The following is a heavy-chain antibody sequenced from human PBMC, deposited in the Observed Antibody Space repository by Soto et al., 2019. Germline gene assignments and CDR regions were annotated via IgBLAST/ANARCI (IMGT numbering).Heavy chain of an antibody. J-gene: IGHJ4*02. CDR3: ATRDTGRVY. CDR2: SHQSGNT. D-gene: IGHD5-18*01. V-gene: IGHV4-4*02. Sequence: QVQLQESGPGLVKPSGTLSLTCAVSGVSIGSHDWWSWVRQPPGKGLEWIGESHQSGNTNYNSSLESPVTISLDKSKNHFSLHLSSVTVADPPVYYCATRDTGRVYWGQGTLVTVSS. CDR1: GVSIGSHDW.